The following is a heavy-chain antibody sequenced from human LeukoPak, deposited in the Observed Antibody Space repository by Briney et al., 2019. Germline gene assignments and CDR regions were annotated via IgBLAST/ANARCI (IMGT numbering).Heavy chain of an antibody. Sequence: SETLSLTCTVSGGSISSSNYYWGWIRQPPGKGLEWIGSIYYSGSTYYNPSLKSRVTISVDTSKNQFSLKLSSVTAADTAVYYCARRGYYYDSSGYYPWGQGTLVTVSS. CDR1: GGSISSSNYY. V-gene: IGHV4-39*01. CDR3: ARRGYYYDSSGYYP. J-gene: IGHJ5*02. D-gene: IGHD3-22*01. CDR2: IYYSGST.